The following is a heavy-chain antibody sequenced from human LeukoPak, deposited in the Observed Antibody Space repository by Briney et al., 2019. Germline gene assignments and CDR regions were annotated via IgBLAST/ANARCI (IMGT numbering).Heavy chain of an antibody. D-gene: IGHD2-15*01. V-gene: IGHV3-30*18. CDR3: AKPFSVRDIRLFDP. Sequence: GMSLRLSCAASGVTLSPYGMHWVRQAPGKGLEWVAVISYEGGTQHYADSVKGRFIISRDNSKNTLYLQMSSLRAEDTAVYYCAKPFSVRDIRLFDPWGQGTLVTVSS. CDR1: GVTLSPYG. CDR2: ISYEGGTQ. J-gene: IGHJ5*02.